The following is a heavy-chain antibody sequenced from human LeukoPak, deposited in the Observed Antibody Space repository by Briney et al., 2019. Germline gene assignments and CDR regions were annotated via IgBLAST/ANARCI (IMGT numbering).Heavy chain of an antibody. CDR1: GFTFSSYS. Sequence: GGSLRLSCAASGFTFSSYSMNWVRQAPGKGLEWVSGINWNGGSIGYADSVKGRFTISRDNAKNSLYLQMDSLRADDTALYHCARYGDPNYYYFYMDVWGKGTTVTVSS. J-gene: IGHJ6*03. CDR2: INWNGGSI. CDR3: ARYGDPNYYYFYMDV. D-gene: IGHD4-17*01. V-gene: IGHV3-20*01.